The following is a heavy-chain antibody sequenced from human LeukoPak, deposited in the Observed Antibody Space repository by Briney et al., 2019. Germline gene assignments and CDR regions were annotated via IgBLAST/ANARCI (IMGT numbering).Heavy chain of an antibody. J-gene: IGHJ4*02. CDR3: ASPGIAVASPFPTYFDY. CDR2: ISYDGSNK. Sequence: GGSLRLSCAASGFTFSSYAMHWVRQAPGKGLEWVAVISYDGSNKYYADSVKGRFTISRDNSKNTLYLQMNSLRAEDTAVYYCASPGIAVASPFPTYFDYWGQGTLVTVSS. V-gene: IGHV3-30*04. D-gene: IGHD6-19*01. CDR1: GFTFSSYA.